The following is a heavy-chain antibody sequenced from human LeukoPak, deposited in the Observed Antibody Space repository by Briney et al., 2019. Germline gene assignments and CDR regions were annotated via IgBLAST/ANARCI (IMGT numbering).Heavy chain of an antibody. J-gene: IGHJ4*02. D-gene: IGHD5-12*01. CDR1: GFTFSSYS. CDR2: ISSSSSYI. V-gene: IGHV3-21*01. CDR3: ARDYEIY. Sequence: GGSLRLSCAASGFTFSSYSMNWVRQAPGKGLEWVSSISSSSSYIYYGDSVKGRFTISRDNAKDSLYLQMNSLRAEDAAVYYCARDYEIYWGQGTLVTVSS.